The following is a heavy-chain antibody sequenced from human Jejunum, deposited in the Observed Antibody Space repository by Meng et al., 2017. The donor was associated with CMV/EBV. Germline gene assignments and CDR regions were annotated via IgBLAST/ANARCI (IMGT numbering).Heavy chain of an antibody. J-gene: IGHJ4*02. V-gene: IGHV3-33*03. D-gene: IGHD2-15*01. CDR1: CFTFSSHG. Sequence: LSCAASCFTFSSHGLHWVRQAPGKGLEWVAVIWHDGSNQHYADSVKGRFTISRDNSKNTLYLQMDSLRPEDSSVYYCATKIVDDFDYWGQGTLVTVSS. CDR3: ATKIVDDFDY. CDR2: IWHDGSNQ.